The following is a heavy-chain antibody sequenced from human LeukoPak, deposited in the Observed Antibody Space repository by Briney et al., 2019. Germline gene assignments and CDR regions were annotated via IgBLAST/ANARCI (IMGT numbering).Heavy chain of an antibody. D-gene: IGHD4-11*01. V-gene: IGHV1-58*01. CDR2: IVVGSGNT. J-gene: IGHJ4*02. Sequence: ASVKVSCNASGFTFTNSAVQWVRQARGQRLEWIGWIVVGSGNTNYAQKLQERVTITRDMSTNTAYLELSSLRSEDTAVYYCAADLPYSNYGPLDFWGQGTLVTVSS. CDR1: GFTFTNSA. CDR3: AADLPYSNYGPLDF.